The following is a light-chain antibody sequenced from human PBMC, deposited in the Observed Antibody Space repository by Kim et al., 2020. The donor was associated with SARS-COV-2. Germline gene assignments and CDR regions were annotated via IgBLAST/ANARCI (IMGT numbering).Light chain of an antibody. CDR3: QQYNTFPLT. CDR2: KAS. Sequence: ASVGDRVTITCRASQSMSSWLAWYQQKPGKAPKLLIYKASSLQSGVPSRFSGSGSGTEFTLTISSLQPDDFATYYCQQYNTFPLTFGPGTKVDIK. J-gene: IGKJ3*01. CDR1: QSMSSW. V-gene: IGKV1-5*03.